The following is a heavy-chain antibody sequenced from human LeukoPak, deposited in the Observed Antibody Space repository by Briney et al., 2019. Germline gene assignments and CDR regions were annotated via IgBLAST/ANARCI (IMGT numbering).Heavy chain of an antibody. D-gene: IGHD1-20*01. CDR2: ISSSGSTI. J-gene: IGHJ4*02. Sequence: GGSLRLSCAASGFTFSDYYMSWIRKAPGKGLEWVSYISSSGSTIYYADSVKGRFTISRDNAKNSLYLQMNSLRAEDTAVYYCARVNNWNDVSFFDYWGQGTLVTVSS. CDR3: ARVNNWNDVSFFDY. CDR1: GFTFSDYY. V-gene: IGHV3-11*01.